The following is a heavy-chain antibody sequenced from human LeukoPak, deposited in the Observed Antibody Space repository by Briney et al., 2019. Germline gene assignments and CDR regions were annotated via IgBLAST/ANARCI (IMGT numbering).Heavy chain of an antibody. Sequence: SETLSLTCTVSTGSFSSYYCSWIRQPPGKGLEWIGYIYYSGSTNYNPSLKSRVTISVDTSKNQFSLKLSSVTAADTAVYYCARDKKGGGDVDYWGQGTLVTVSS. CDR3: ARDKKGGGDVDY. CDR2: IYYSGST. J-gene: IGHJ4*02. CDR1: TGSFSSYY. D-gene: IGHD2-21*02. V-gene: IGHV4-59*01.